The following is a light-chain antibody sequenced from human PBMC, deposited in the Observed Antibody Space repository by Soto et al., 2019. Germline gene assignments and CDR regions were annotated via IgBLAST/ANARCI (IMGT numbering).Light chain of an antibody. CDR1: QSAGNF. CDR2: YIS. Sequence: EIVMTQSPATLSVSPGETASLSCRASQSAGNFLAWYQQKPGQAPRLLIYYISTRATGIPARFSGSGSGTEFTLTISSLQSEDFAVYYCQQYNNWAITFGQGTRLEI. CDR3: QQYNNWAIT. V-gene: IGKV3D-15*01. J-gene: IGKJ5*01.